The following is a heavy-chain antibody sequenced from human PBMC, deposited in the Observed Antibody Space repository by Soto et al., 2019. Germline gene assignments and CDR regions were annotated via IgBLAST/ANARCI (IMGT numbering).Heavy chain of an antibody. V-gene: IGHV4-39*02. CDR3: ARLLRGIMNPDY. Sequence: QLQLQESGPGLVKPSETLSLICTVSGGSIGSSNHYWGWIRQPPGKGLEWIGSISYSESTYYNPSLKSRXXIXAXXSKNHFSLNLSSVTAADTAVYYCARLLRGIMNPDYWGQGTLVTVSS. CDR2: ISYSEST. D-gene: IGHD3-10*01. J-gene: IGHJ4*02. CDR1: GGSIGSSNHY.